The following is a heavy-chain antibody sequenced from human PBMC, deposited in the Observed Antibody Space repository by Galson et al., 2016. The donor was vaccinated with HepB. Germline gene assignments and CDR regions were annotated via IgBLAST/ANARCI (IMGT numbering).Heavy chain of an antibody. CDR1: GFTFSDSY. J-gene: IGHJ4*02. V-gene: IGHV3-11*01. CDR2: ISSRGYTI. CDR3: AREKYGGYVVY. D-gene: IGHD5-12*01. Sequence: SLRLSCATSGFTFSDSYMSWLRQAPGKGLEWVSYISSRGYTIYYTDSVKGRFTISRDNAKNSLYLQMNSLRAEDTAVYYCAREKYGGYVVYWGQGTLVTVSS.